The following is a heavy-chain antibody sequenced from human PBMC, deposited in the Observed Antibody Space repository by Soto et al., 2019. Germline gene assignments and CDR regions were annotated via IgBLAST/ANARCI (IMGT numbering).Heavy chain of an antibody. CDR1: GGSISSYY. D-gene: IGHD3-9*01. CDR2: IYYSGST. J-gene: IGHJ4*02. CDR3: ARGYYDILTGYSQHIDY. Sequence: SETLSLTCTVSGGSISSYYWSWIRQPPGKGLEWIGYIYYSGSTNYNPSLKSRVTISVDTSKNQFSLKLSSVTAADTAVYYCARGYYDILTGYSQHIDYWGQGTLVTVSS. V-gene: IGHV4-59*01.